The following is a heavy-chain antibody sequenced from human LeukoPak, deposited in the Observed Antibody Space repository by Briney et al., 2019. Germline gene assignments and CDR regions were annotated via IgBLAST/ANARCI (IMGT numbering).Heavy chain of an antibody. Sequence: PSETLPLTCTVSGGSIRSYYWSWIRQPPGKGLEWIGYIYYSGSTNHNPSLKSRVTMSVDTSKNQFSLKLSSVTAADTAVYYCARGSPTFDPWGQGTLVTVSS. V-gene: IGHV4-59*01. CDR3: ARGSPTFDP. CDR1: GGSIRSYY. J-gene: IGHJ5*02. CDR2: IYYSGST.